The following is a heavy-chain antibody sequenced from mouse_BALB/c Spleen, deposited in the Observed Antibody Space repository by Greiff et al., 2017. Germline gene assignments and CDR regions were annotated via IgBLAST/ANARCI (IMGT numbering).Heavy chain of an antibody. V-gene: IGHV1S81*02. CDR1: GYTFTSYW. D-gene: IGHD2-2*01. CDR2: INPSNGRT. Sequence: QVQLKQPGAELVKPGASVKLSCKASGYTFTSYWMHWVKQRPGQGLEWIGEINPSNGRTNYNEKFKSKATLTVDKSSSTAYMQLSSLTSEDSAVYYCAKGGLPYYFDYWGQGTALTVSS. CDR3: AKGGLPYYFDY. J-gene: IGHJ2*01.